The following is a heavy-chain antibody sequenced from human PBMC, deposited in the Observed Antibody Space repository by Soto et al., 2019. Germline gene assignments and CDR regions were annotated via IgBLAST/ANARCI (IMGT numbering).Heavy chain of an antibody. CDR3: AAVVVGAPIHTYSRY. Sequence: FSVSGGAITNGNFYWAWIRQPPGKGLEWIGSVYNSGGGGTTYYNSSLKTRVTISIDTSKKQFSLRLTSVTTADTALYRCAAVVVGAPIHTYSRYWGQGALVTLSS. CDR1: GGAITNGNFY. D-gene: IGHD2-2*02. J-gene: IGHJ4*02. V-gene: IGHV4-39*01. CDR2: VYNSGGGGTT.